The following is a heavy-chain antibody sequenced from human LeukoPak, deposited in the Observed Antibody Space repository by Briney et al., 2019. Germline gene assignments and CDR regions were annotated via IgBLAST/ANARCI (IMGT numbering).Heavy chain of an antibody. CDR2: ISSSRNYI. V-gene: IGHV3-21*01. Sequence: GGTLRLSCAASGFTFSRYSMNWVRQAPGKGLEWVSSISSSRNYIYYADSVKGRFTISRDNAKNSLYLQMNSLRAEDTAVYYCARDYYAGLDTALGPMDVWGKGTTVTISS. D-gene: IGHD5-18*01. J-gene: IGHJ6*03. CDR3: ARDYYAGLDTALGPMDV. CDR1: GFTFSRYS.